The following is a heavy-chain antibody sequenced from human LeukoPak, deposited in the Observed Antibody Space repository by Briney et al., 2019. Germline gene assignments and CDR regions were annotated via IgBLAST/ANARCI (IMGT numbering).Heavy chain of an antibody. J-gene: IGHJ4*02. CDR3: ASRLWFGELLSAPFDY. CDR1: GFTFSSYS. Sequence: PGGSLRLSCAASGFTFSSYSMNWVRQAPGKGLEWVSSISSSSSYIYYADSVKGRFTISRDNAKNSLYLQMNSLRAEDTAVYYCASRLWFGELLSAPFDYWGQGTLVTVSS. V-gene: IGHV3-21*04. D-gene: IGHD3-10*01. CDR2: ISSSSSYI.